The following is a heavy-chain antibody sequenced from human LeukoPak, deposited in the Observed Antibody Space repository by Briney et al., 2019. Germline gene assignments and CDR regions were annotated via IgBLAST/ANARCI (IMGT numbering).Heavy chain of an antibody. V-gene: IGHV4-4*02. D-gene: IGHD3-22*01. CDR3: AGLVGRYSSGLYYYYFDY. Sequence: SEALSLTCTVSGDSINSLDLWSWVRQPPGKGLEWIGEMYLSGTTHSNPSVKSRVTISIDKSKNQFFLNLSSVTAADTAVYYCAGLVGRYSSGLYYYYFDYWGQGTLVTVSS. J-gene: IGHJ4*02. CDR1: GDSINSLDL. CDR2: MYLSGTT.